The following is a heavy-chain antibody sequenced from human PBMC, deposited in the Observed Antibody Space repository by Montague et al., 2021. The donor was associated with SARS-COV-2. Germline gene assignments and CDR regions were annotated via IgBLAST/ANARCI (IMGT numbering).Heavy chain of an antibody. D-gene: IGHD5/OR15-5a*01. Sequence: SLRLSCAASGFTFNNYSMNWVRQAPGKGLEWVSSISTSSLYIYYTDSVKGRFTVARANAKNSVFLEMNSLRVEDTAVYYCARAHSGSYSVGGDAFDLWGRGTRVTVSS. CDR3: ARAHSGSYSVGGDAFDL. CDR1: GFTFNNYS. J-gene: IGHJ3*01. V-gene: IGHV3-21*01. CDR2: ISTSSLYI.